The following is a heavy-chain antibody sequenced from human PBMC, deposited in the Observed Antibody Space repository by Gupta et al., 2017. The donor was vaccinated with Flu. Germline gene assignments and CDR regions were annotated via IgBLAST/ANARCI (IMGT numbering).Heavy chain of an antibody. CDR2: IIPIFGTA. CDR1: GGTFSSYA. V-gene: IGHV1-69*01. Sequence: QVQLVQSGAEVKKPGSSVKVSCKASGGTFSSYAISWVRQAPGQGLEWMGGIIPIFGTANYAQKFQGRVTITADESTSTAYMELSSLRSEDTAVYYCAREGYSSSSGSFYSWFDPWGQGTLVTVSS. D-gene: IGHD6-13*01. J-gene: IGHJ5*02. CDR3: AREGYSSSSGSFYSWFDP.